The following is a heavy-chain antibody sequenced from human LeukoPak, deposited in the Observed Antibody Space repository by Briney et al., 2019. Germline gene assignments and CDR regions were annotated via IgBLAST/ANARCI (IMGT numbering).Heavy chain of an antibody. CDR3: ARGPANDYGGTLYYYYMDV. CDR1: GGSFSGYY. V-gene: IGHV4-34*01. Sequence: SETLSLTCAAYGGSFSGYYWSWIRQPPGKGLEWIGEINHSGSTNYNPSLKSRVTISVDTSKNQFSLKLSSVTAADTAVYYCARGPANDYGGTLYYYYMDVWGKGTTVTVSS. CDR2: INHSGST. D-gene: IGHD4-23*01. J-gene: IGHJ6*03.